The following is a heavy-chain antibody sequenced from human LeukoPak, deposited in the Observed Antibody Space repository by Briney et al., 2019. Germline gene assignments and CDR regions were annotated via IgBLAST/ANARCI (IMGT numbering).Heavy chain of an antibody. V-gene: IGHV4-59*11. CDR3: ARGGVRSFDY. Sequence: SETLSLTCTVSGGSIGSHYWTWIRQTPGKGLEWIGYVYDIGSTKYNPSLKSRVTISVDTSKNQFSLRLSSVTAADTAVYYCARGGVRSFDYWGQGTLVTVSS. J-gene: IGHJ4*02. CDR2: VYDIGST. CDR1: GGSIGSHY. D-gene: IGHD3-16*01.